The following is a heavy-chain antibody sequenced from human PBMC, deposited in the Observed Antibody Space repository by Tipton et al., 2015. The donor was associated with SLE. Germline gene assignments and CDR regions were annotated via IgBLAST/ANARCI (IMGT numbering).Heavy chain of an antibody. Sequence: TLSLTCAVYGGSFSGYYWSWIRQPPGKGLEWIGEINHSGSTNYNPSLKSRVTISVDTSKNQFSLKLSSVTAADTVVYYCAREGIAAAGGFDLWGRGTLVTVSS. V-gene: IGHV4-34*01. D-gene: IGHD6-13*01. CDR3: AREGIAAAGGFDL. CDR2: INHSGST. J-gene: IGHJ2*01. CDR1: GGSFSGYY.